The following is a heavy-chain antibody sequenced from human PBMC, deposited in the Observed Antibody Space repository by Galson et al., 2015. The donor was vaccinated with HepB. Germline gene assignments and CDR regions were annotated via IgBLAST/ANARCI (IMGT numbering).Heavy chain of an antibody. D-gene: IGHD6-19*01. CDR3: ARSYSSGWNGFDY. V-gene: IGHV3-20*01. CDR2: INWNGGST. Sequence: SLRLSCAASGFTFDDYGMSWVRQAPGKGLEWVSGINWNGGSTGYADSVKGRFTISRDNAKNSLYLQMNSLRAEDTALYHCARSYSSGWNGFDYWGQGTLVTVSS. CDR1: GFTFDDYG. J-gene: IGHJ4*02.